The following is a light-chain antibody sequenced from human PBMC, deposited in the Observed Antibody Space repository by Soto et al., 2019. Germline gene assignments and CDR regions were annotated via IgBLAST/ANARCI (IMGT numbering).Light chain of an antibody. CDR1: SSDVENYDL. V-gene: IGLV2-23*02. CDR2: GVT. CDR3: CSYAGDNSWV. Sequence: QSALTQPASVSGSPGQSITVSCTGTSSDVENYDLVSWYQQHPGQAPKVIIYGVTKRPSGVSNRFSGKRSGNTASLTISGLQAEDEAEYSCCSYAGDNSWVFGGGTKLTAL. J-gene: IGLJ3*02.